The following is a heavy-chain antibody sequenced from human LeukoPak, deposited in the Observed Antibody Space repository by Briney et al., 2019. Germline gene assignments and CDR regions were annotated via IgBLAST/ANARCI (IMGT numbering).Heavy chain of an antibody. CDR2: ISSGGGST. CDR1: GFIFGDYA. D-gene: IGHD3-22*01. J-gene: IGHJ3*02. Sequence: GGSLRLSCTGSGFIFGDYAMNWVRQAPGKGLEYVSAISSGGGSTYYANSVKDRFTISRDNSKNTLYLQMGSLRAEDMAVYYCARDTPRRLYYYDSSGPGAFDIWGQGTMVTVSS. CDR3: ARDTPRRLYYYDSSGPGAFDI. V-gene: IGHV3-64*01.